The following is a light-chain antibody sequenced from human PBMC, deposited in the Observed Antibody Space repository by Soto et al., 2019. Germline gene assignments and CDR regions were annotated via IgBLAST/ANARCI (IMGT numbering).Light chain of an antibody. Sequence: DIQMTQSPSTLSSSVGDRLTITCRASQSISTGLAWYQQKPGKAPNLLIYAASTLQSGVPTRFSGSGSGTDFTLTISSLQPEDFATYYCQQSYSVPRTFGLGTKVDIK. CDR3: QQSYSVPRT. CDR1: QSISTG. CDR2: AAS. V-gene: IGKV1-39*01. J-gene: IGKJ1*01.